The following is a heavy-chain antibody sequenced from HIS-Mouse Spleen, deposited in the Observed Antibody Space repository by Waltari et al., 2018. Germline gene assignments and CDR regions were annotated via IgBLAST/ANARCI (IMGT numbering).Heavy chain of an antibody. CDR3: ARDGGGDYGDYVRAPEYFQH. Sequence: EVQLVESGGGLVQPGGSLRLSCAASGFTFSSYWMHWVRQAPGKGQGWSWAERDKRDGSRPSHAGSVKCRFTQSRDNAKNTLDLQMNRLGAEGTAVFYCARDGGGDYGDYVRAPEYFQHWGQGTLVTVSS. CDR1: GFTFSSYW. D-gene: IGHD4-17*01. J-gene: IGHJ1*01. CDR2: DKRDGSRP. V-gene: IGHV3-74*01.